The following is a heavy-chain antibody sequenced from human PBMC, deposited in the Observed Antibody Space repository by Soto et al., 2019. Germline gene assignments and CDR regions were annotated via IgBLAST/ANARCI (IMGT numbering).Heavy chain of an antibody. V-gene: IGHV3-23*01. CDR2: ISGSGGST. CDR3: AKDKDYGSHLN. CDR1: GFTFSSYV. J-gene: IGHJ4*02. Sequence: GGSLRLSCAASGFTFSSYVMSWVRQAPGKGLEWVSAISGSGGSTYYADSVKGRFTISRDNSKNTLYLQMNSLRAEDTAVYYCAKDKDYGSHLNWGQGTLVTVSS. D-gene: IGHD3-16*01.